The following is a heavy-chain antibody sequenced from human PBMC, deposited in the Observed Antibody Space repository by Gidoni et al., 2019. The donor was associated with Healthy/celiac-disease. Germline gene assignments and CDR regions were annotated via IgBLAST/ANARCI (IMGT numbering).Heavy chain of an antibody. Sequence: QVQLLESGGGVVQPGRSLRLSCAASGFTFSSYGMHWVRQAPGKGLEWVAVISYDGSNKYYADSVKGRFTISRDNSKNTLYLQMNSLRAEDTAVYYCAKDTAAHWYFDLWGRGTLVTVSS. CDR1: GFTFSSYG. CDR3: AKDTAAHWYFDL. V-gene: IGHV3-30*18. CDR2: ISYDGSNK. J-gene: IGHJ2*01. D-gene: IGHD2-15*01.